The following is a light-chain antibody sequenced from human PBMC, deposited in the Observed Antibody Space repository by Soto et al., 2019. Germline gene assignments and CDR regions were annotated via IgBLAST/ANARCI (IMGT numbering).Light chain of an antibody. J-gene: IGKJ1*01. CDR1: QSVRSH. Sequence: EIVMTQSPATLSVSPGETATLSCRASQSVRSHLAWYQQKPGQPPKLLIYGASTRATGISARFSGSGSGTEFTLTISSLQSEDSAVYYCQHYDNWPQWTFGQGTKVEIK. CDR3: QHYDNWPQWT. CDR2: GAS. V-gene: IGKV3-15*01.